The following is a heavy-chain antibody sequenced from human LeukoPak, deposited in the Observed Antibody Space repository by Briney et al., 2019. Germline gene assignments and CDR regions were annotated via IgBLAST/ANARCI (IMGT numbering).Heavy chain of an antibody. D-gene: IGHD1-26*01. J-gene: IGHJ3*02. CDR3: ARGLVGLTPHAGVFQI. V-gene: IGHV4-59*01. CDR1: GGSFSGYY. CDR2: IYSNGST. Sequence: SETLSLTCAVYGGSFSGYYWSWIRQPPGKGLEWIAYIYSNGSTNSNPSLKSRVTIAVDTSQSQFSLKLSSVTAADTAVYYCARGLVGLTPHAGVFQIWGQGTKVTVSS.